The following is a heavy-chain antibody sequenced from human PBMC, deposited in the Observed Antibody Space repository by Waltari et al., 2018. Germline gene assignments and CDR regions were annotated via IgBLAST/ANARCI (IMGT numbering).Heavy chain of an antibody. CDR1: GYSFTSYW. V-gene: IGHV5-51*03. CDR2: IYPGDSDT. Sequence: EVQLVQSGAEVKKPGASLKISCKGSGYSFTSYWIGWVRQMPGKGLEWMGIIYPGDSDTRYSPSFQGQGTISADKSISTAYLQWSSLKASDTAMYYCARKDYYDSSGYYNYFDYWGQGTLVTVSS. CDR3: ARKDYYDSSGYYNYFDY. J-gene: IGHJ4*02. D-gene: IGHD3-22*01.